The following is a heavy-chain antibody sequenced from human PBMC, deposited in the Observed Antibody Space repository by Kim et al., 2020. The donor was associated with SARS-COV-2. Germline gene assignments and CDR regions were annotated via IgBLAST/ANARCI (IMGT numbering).Heavy chain of an antibody. J-gene: IGHJ4*02. Sequence: SVKVSCKASGGTFSSYAISWVRQAPGQGLEWMGRIIPILGIANYAQKFQGRVTITADKSTSTAYMELSSLRSEDTAVYYCARDGITIFGVVISGDSDYWGQGTLVTVSS. CDR1: GGTFSSYA. CDR2: IIPILGIA. V-gene: IGHV1-69*04. CDR3: ARDGITIFGVVISGDSDY. D-gene: IGHD3-3*01.